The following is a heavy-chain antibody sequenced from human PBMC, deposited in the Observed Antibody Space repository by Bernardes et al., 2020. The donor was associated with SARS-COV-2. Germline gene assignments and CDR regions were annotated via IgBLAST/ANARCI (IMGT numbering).Heavy chain of an antibody. Sequence: ASVKVSCMASGYTFTNYAINWVRQAPGQGLEYMGWINTNTGNPTYAQGFTGRFVFSLDTSVSTAFLQISSLKAEDTAVYFCSRDDVVPGDLYYHGMDVWGQGTTVTVSS. CDR2: INTNTGNP. J-gene: IGHJ6*02. CDR3: SRDDVVPGDLYYHGMDV. D-gene: IGHD2-2*01. CDR1: GYTFTNYA. V-gene: IGHV7-4-1*02.